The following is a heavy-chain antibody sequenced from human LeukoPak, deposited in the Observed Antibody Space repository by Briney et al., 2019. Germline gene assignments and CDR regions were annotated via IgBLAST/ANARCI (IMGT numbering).Heavy chain of an antibody. CDR1: GGSISSSDYY. Sequence: SETLSLTCTVSGGSISSSDYYWSWIRQPPGKGLKWIGYIYYSGSTYYNPSLKSRVTISVDTSKNQFSLKLSSVTAADTAVYYCAREASGSSDFDYWGQGTLVTISS. D-gene: IGHD3-10*01. CDR3: AREASGSSDFDY. J-gene: IGHJ4*02. V-gene: IGHV4-30-4*01. CDR2: IYYSGST.